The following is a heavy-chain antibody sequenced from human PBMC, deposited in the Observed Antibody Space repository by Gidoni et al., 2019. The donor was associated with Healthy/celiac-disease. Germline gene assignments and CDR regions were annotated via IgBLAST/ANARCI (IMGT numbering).Heavy chain of an antibody. CDR3: AREGGPFRLVRDLLFDY. V-gene: IGHV1-3*01. Sequence: QVQLVQSGAEVKTPGASVKVSCKASGYTFTSYAMHWVRQAPGQRLEWMGWINAGNGNTKYSQKFQGRVTITRDTSASTAYMELSSLRSEDTAVYYCAREGGPFRLVRDLLFDYWGQGTLVTVSS. CDR2: INAGNGNT. CDR1: GYTFTSYA. J-gene: IGHJ4*02. D-gene: IGHD3-10*01.